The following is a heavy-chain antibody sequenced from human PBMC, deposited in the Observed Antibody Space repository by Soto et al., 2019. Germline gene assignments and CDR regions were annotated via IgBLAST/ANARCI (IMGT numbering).Heavy chain of an antibody. D-gene: IGHD3-16*01. CDR1: GFTFDDYA. V-gene: IGHV3-9*01. CDR2: ISWNSGSI. CDR3: AKSHLGWFDP. Sequence: EVQLVESGGGLVQPCRSLRLSCAASGFTFDDYAMHWVRQAPGKGLEWVSGISWNSGSIGYADSVKGRFTISRDNAKNSLYLQMNSLRAEDTALYYCAKSHLGWFDPWGQGTLVTVSS. J-gene: IGHJ5*02.